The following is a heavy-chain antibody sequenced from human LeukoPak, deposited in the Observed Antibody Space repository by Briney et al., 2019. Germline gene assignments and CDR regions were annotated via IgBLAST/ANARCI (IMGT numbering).Heavy chain of an antibody. CDR2: IRRRAYGGAA. CDR3: SRNGLVDFDY. Sequence: GGSLRLSCTTSGFAFDDFAMSWVRQPAGKGLEWVAFIRRRAYGGAAEYAASVKGRFIISRDDSKGIAYLQMSSLKTEDTAVYYCSRNGLVDFDYWGQGSRVIVSP. CDR1: GFAFDDFA. J-gene: IGHJ4*02. V-gene: IGHV3-49*04.